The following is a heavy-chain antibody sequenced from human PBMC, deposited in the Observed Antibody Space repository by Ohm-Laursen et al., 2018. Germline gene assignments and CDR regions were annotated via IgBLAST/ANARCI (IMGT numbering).Heavy chain of an antibody. V-gene: IGHV4-28*03. J-gene: IGHJ4*02. D-gene: IGHD1-26*01. CDR3: ARGLSGSYYN. Sequence: SETLSLTCDVSGLSISNSNWWGWIRQPPGKGLEWVGYLYYSGTTYYNPSLKSRVTISVDTSKNQFSLKLSSVTAADTAVYYCARGLSGSYYNWGQGTLATVSS. CDR1: GLSISNSNW. CDR2: LYYSGTT.